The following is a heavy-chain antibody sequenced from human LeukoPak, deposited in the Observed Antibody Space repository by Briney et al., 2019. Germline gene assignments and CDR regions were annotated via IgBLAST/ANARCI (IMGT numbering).Heavy chain of an antibody. CDR1: GFTFSNYA. D-gene: IGHD2-15*01. CDR2: ISGSGGST. CDR3: AKSGILGTYYFDY. V-gene: IGHV3-23*01. Sequence: GGSLRLSCAASGFTFSNYAMSWVRQAPGKGLEWVSAISGSGGSTYYADSAKGRFTISRDNSKNTLYLQMNSLRAEDTAVYYCAKSGILGTYYFDYWGQGTLVTVSS. J-gene: IGHJ4*02.